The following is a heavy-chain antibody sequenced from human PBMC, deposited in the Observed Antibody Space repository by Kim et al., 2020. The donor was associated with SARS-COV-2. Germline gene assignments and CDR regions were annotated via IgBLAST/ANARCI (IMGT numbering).Heavy chain of an antibody. V-gene: IGHV1-2*04. J-gene: IGHJ5*02. Sequence: ASVKVSCKASGYTFTGYYMHWVRQAPGQGLEWMGWINPNSGGTNYAQKFQGWVTMTRDTSISTAYMELSRLRSDDTAVYYCARGGGYSSSWGWFDPWGQGTLVTVSS. D-gene: IGHD6-13*01. CDR1: GYTFTGYY. CDR2: INPNSGGT. CDR3: ARGGGYSSSWGWFDP.